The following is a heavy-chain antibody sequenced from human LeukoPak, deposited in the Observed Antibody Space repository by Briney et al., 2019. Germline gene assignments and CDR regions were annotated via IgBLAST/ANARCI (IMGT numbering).Heavy chain of an antibody. V-gene: IGHV4-59*01. D-gene: IGHD2-15*01. Sequence: PSETLSLTCTVSGGSNSSCYWSWIRQPPGKGLEWIGYIYYNGRTNYNPSLKSRVTILVDTFKNQFSLKMRSVTAADTAVYYCARAPVWRCSENICQRWCDPWGQETLVTVSS. CDR2: IYYNGRT. CDR1: GGSNSSCY. J-gene: IGHJ5*02. CDR3: ARAPVWRCSENICQRWCDP.